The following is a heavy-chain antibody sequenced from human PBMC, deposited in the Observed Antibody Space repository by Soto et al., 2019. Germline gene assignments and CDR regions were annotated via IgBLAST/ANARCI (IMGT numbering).Heavy chain of an antibody. J-gene: IGHJ6*03. V-gene: IGHV3-13*01. CDR3: AREGELVYYYYYYMDV. Sequence: GGSLRLSYAASGFTLSTHEMHWVGQATGKGLEWVAALSYAGDTYYPGSVKGRFTVSRESAKNSLYLQMNSLRAEDTAVYYCAREGELVYYYYYYMDVWGKGTTVTVSS. CDR2: LSYAGDT. CDR1: GFTLSTHE. D-gene: IGHD6-6*01.